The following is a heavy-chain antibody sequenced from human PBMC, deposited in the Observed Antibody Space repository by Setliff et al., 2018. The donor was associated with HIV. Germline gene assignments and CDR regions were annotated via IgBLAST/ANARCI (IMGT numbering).Heavy chain of an antibody. D-gene: IGHD4-4*01. CDR2: IIPIVDIA. Sequence: SVKVSCKASGGTFSSYAISWVRQAPGQGLEWMGGIIPIVDIAKYAQKFQDRVTITADKSTSTAFMELSSLRSEDTAVYYCTTTYVRDDYNFDFWGQGSLVTVSS. J-gene: IGHJ4*02. CDR1: GGTFSSYA. CDR3: TTTYVRDDYNFDF. V-gene: IGHV1-69*10.